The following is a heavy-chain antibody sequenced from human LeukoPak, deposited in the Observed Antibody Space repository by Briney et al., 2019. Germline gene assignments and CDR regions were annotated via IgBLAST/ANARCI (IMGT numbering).Heavy chain of an antibody. CDR3: ARDRTRSGSYHYYFDY. CDR1: GYTFTGYY. V-gene: IGHV1-2*02. Sequence: ASMKVSCKASGYTFTGYYMHWVRQAPGQGLEWMGWINPNSGGTNYAQKFQGRVTMTRDTSISTAYMELSRLRSDDTAVYYCARDRTRSGSYHYYFDYWGQGTLVTVSS. J-gene: IGHJ4*02. CDR2: INPNSGGT. D-gene: IGHD1-26*01.